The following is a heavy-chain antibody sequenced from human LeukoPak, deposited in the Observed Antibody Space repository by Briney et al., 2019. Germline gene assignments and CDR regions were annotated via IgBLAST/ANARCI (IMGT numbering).Heavy chain of an antibody. D-gene: IGHD6-13*01. J-gene: IGHJ6*02. Sequence: GASVKVSCKASGYTFTSYGISWVRQAPGQGLEWMGWISAYNGNTNYAQKLQGRVTMITDTSTSTAYMELRSLRSDDTAVYYCARDRIAADDYYYYYGMDVWGQGTTVTVSS. CDR2: ISAYNGNT. V-gene: IGHV1-18*01. CDR3: ARDRIAADDYYYYYGMDV. CDR1: GYTFTSYG.